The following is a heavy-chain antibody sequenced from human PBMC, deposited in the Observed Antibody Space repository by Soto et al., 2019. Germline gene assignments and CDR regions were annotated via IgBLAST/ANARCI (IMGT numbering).Heavy chain of an antibody. Sequence: GSLRLSCAASGFTFSSYWMSWVRQAPGKGLEWVANIKDDGREKYYVDSVKGRFTISRDNAKNSLYLQMSSLRAEDTAVYYCARERSSYYFDYWGQGALVTVS. V-gene: IGHV3-7*01. J-gene: IGHJ4*02. D-gene: IGHD1-7*01. CDR1: GFTFSSYW. CDR3: ARERSSYYFDY. CDR2: IKDDGREK.